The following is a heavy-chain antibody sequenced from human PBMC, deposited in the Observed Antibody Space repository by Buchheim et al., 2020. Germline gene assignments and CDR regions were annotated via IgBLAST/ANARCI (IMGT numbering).Heavy chain of an antibody. D-gene: IGHD6-19*01. CDR3: ARDSIAVAGKDGFSNWYFDL. V-gene: IGHV4-31*03. CDR2: IYYSGST. CDR1: GGSISSGGYY. Sequence: QVQLQESGPGLVKPSQTLSLTCTVSGGSISSGGYYWSWIRQHPGKGLEWIGYIYYSGSTYYNPSLQSRVTISVDTSKNQVSLKLSSVTAADTAVYYCARDSIAVAGKDGFSNWYFDLWGRGTL. J-gene: IGHJ2*01.